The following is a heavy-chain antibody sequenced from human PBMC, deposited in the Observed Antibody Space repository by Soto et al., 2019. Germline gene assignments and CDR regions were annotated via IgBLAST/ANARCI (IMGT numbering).Heavy chain of an antibody. J-gene: IGHJ4*02. CDR1: GYTFTSYG. CDR3: ARDWVDRGVVTPVFDY. CDR2: ISAYNGNT. Sequence: QGQLVQSGAEVKKPGASVKVSCKASGYTFTSYGISWVRQAPGQGLEWMGWISAYNGNTNYAQKLQGRVTMTTDTSTSTAYMELRSLRSDDTAVYYCARDWVDRGVVTPVFDYWGQGTLVTVSS. V-gene: IGHV1-18*01. D-gene: IGHD2-15*01.